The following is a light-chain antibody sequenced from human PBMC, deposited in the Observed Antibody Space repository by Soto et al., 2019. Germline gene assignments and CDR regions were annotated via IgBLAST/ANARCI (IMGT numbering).Light chain of an antibody. CDR2: DAS. CDR3: QQSDSTPYP. V-gene: IGKV1-39*01. CDR1: QTISTY. Sequence: DIQMTQSPSSLYASVGDRVTITCRASQTISTYLNWYQQKPGKAPRLLIYDASSLLSGVPSRFSGSGSGTDFTLNIASLQPEDFSTYYCQQSDSTPYPFCQGTKVEI. J-gene: IGKJ2*01.